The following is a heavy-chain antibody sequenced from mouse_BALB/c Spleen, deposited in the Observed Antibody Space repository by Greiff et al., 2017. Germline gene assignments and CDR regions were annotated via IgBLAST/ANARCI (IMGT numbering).Heavy chain of an antibody. CDR3: TRGFAY. Sequence: EVQVVESGGGLVKPGGSLKLSCAASGFTFSSYTMSWVRQTPEKRLEWVATISSGGSYTYYPDSVKGRFTISRDNAKNTLYLQMSSLKSEDTAMYYCTRGFAYWGQGTLVTVSA. CDR2: ISSGGSYT. V-gene: IGHV5-6-4*01. CDR1: GFTFSSYT. J-gene: IGHJ3*01.